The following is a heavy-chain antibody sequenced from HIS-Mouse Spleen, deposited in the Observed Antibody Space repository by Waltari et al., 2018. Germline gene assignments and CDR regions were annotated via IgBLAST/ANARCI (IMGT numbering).Heavy chain of an antibody. Sequence: QVQLVQSGAEVKKHGASVKVSCKAYGYTFTGHSMAWVRRAPGQGLEWMGWINPNSGGTNYAQKFQGRVTMTRDTSISTAYMELSRLRSDDTAVYYCAVPGGSGSPSFDYWGQGTLVTVSS. CDR3: AVPGGSGSPSFDY. CDR1: GYTFTGHS. V-gene: IGHV1-2*02. D-gene: IGHD3-10*01. J-gene: IGHJ4*02. CDR2: INPNSGGT.